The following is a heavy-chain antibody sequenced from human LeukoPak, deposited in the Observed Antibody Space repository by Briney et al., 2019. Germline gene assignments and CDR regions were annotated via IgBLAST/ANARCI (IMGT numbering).Heavy chain of an antibody. V-gene: IGHV4-31*03. Sequence: SQTLSLTCTVSGGSISSGGYYWSWIRQHPGKGLEWIGYIYYSGSTNYNPSLKSRVTISVDTSKNQFSLKLSSVTAADTAVYYCARGGLSSSPFDYWGQGTLVTVSS. D-gene: IGHD6-6*01. CDR2: IYYSGST. CDR3: ARGGLSSSPFDY. J-gene: IGHJ4*02. CDR1: GGSISSGGYY.